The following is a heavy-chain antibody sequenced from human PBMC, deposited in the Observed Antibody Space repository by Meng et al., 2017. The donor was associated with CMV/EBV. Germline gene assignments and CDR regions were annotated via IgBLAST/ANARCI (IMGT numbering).Heavy chain of an antibody. V-gene: IGHV3-74*01. Sequence: PSGFTFSRSWMHWVRQAPGKGLMWISHINSDGSNTNYADSVKGRFTISRDNAKNTLYLQMNSLRAEDTAVYYCAKDGMEHGGTVEYWGQGTLVTVSS. CDR3: AKDGMEHGGTVEY. J-gene: IGHJ4*02. CDR1: GFTFSRSW. D-gene: IGHD4-23*01. CDR2: INSDGSNT.